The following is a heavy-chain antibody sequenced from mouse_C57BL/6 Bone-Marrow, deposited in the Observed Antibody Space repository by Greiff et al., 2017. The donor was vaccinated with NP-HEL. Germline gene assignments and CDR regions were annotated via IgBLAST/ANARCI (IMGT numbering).Heavy chain of an antibody. Sequence: VQLQQSGPELVKPGASVKISCKASGYTFTDYYMNWVKQSHGKSLEWIGDINPNNGGTSYNQKFKGKATLTVDKSSSTAYMELRSLTSEDSAVYYCARWSSGSHYYAMDYWGQGTSVTVSS. V-gene: IGHV1-26*01. D-gene: IGHD3-2*02. CDR3: ARWSSGSHYYAMDY. CDR2: INPNNGGT. J-gene: IGHJ4*01. CDR1: GYTFTDYY.